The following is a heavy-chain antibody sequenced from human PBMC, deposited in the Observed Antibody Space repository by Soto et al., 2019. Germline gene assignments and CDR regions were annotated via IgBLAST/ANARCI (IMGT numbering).Heavy chain of an antibody. CDR2: SRNKANDYTT. D-gene: IGHD3-16*02. V-gene: IGHV3-72*01. CDR3: ARVGGYRGEFSPFDI. J-gene: IGHJ3*02. Sequence: EVQLVESGGGLVQPGGSTRLSCATSGFPVSDHHMDWVRQAPGKGLEWVGRSRNKANDYTTEYAAAVKGRFSISRDDSKNLMYLQMNSLKAEDTATYYCARVGGYRGEFSPFDIWGQGTMVTVSS. CDR1: GFPVSDHH.